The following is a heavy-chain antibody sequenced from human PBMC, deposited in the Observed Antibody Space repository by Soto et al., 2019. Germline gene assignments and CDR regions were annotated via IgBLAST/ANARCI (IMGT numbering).Heavy chain of an antibody. CDR1: GGSVSSGSYY. V-gene: IGHV4-61*01. D-gene: IGHD3-3*01. J-gene: IGHJ4*02. CDR2: IYYSGST. Sequence: SETLSLTCTVSGGSVSSGSYYWSWIRQPPGKGLEWIGYIYYSGSTNYNPSLKSRVTISVDTSKNQFSLKLSSVTAADTAVYYCASYYDFWSGYPTRYREFDYWGQGTLVTVSS. CDR3: ASYYDFWSGYPTRYREFDY.